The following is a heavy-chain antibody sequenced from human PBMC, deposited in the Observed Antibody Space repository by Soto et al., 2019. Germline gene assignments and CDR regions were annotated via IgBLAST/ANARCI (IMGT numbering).Heavy chain of an antibody. J-gene: IGHJ4*01. CDR1: GYTFAAYY. V-gene: IGHV1-2*02. CDR3: AKDEGGIFDS. D-gene: IGHD3-16*01. Sequence: QVQLVQSGAEVKGPGASVKVSCKTSGYTFAAYYIHWVRQAPGQGLEWMGFIFPNSGGSTTSAQQLEGRATMTRDASISTAYLELSGLTPDDTAVYYCAKDEGGIFDSWGQGTLVTVSS. CDR2: IFPNSGGST.